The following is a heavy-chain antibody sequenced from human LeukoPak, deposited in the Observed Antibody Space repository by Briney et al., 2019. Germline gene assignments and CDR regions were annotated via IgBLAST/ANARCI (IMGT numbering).Heavy chain of an antibody. D-gene: IGHD6-13*01. J-gene: IGHJ5*02. Sequence: SQTLSLTCTVSGGSISSGGYYWSWIRQHPGKGLEWIGYIYYSGSTYYNPSLRSRVTISVDTSKNQFSLKLSSVTAADTAVYYCERSVAAAHGIWFDPWGQGTLVTVSS. CDR2: IYYSGST. CDR1: GGSISSGGYY. CDR3: ERSVAAAHGIWFDP. V-gene: IGHV4-31*03.